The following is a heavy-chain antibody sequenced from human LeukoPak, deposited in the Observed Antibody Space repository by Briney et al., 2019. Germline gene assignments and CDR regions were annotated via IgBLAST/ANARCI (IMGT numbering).Heavy chain of an antibody. CDR3: ASYPWPGNYYYMDV. D-gene: IGHD3-10*01. CDR1: GGSISSGDYY. Sequence: SETLSLTCTVSGGSISSGDYYWSWIRQPPGTGLEWIGYIYYSGSTYYNPSLKSRVTISVDTSKNQFSLKLSSVTAADTAVYYCASYPWPGNYYYMDVWGKGTTVTVSS. V-gene: IGHV4-30-4*08. CDR2: IYYSGST. J-gene: IGHJ6*03.